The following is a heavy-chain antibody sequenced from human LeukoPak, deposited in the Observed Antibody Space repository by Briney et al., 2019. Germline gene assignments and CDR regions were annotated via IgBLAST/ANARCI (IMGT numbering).Heavy chain of an antibody. V-gene: IGHV3-48*01. J-gene: IGHJ4*02. CDR3: AKDWHMITFGGVIPMGEYFDY. Sequence: PGGSLRLSCAASGFTFSSYSMNWVRQAPGKGLEWVSYISSSSSTIYYADSVKGRFTISRDNAKNSLYLQMNSLRAEDTAVYYCAKDWHMITFGGVIPMGEYFDYWGQGTLVTVSS. CDR2: ISSSSSTI. CDR1: GFTFSSYS. D-gene: IGHD3-16*02.